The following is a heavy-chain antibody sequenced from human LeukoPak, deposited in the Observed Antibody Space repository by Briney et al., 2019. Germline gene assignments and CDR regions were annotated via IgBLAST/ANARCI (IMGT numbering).Heavy chain of an antibody. V-gene: IGHV5-51*01. CDR3: ASRYCSGGTCYLN. Sequence: GESLNISCKGSGYSFTSYWIGWVRQTAGKGLGWMGIIYPGDSDTRYSPSFQGQVTISADKSISTAYLQWSSLKASDTAMYYCASRYCSGGTCYLNWGQGTLVTVSS. CDR2: IYPGDSDT. J-gene: IGHJ4*02. D-gene: IGHD2-15*01. CDR1: GYSFTSYW.